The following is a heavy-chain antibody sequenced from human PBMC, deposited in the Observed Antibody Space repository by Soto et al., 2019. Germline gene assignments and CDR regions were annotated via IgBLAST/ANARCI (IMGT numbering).Heavy chain of an antibody. CDR1: GFPFSSYT. J-gene: IGHJ6*03. Sequence: QLVESGGGLVKPGGSLRLSCATSGFPFSSYTMNWVRQAPGKGLQWVSSISSTSRYIYYADSVKGRFTISRDNANNPPYLQMDSLRAEDSAVYYCARDGLLSFGEVLKDHYIVVWGKGTAVAVSS. CDR2: ISSTSRYI. CDR3: ARDGLLSFGEVLKDHYIVV. D-gene: IGHD3-10*01. V-gene: IGHV3-21*06.